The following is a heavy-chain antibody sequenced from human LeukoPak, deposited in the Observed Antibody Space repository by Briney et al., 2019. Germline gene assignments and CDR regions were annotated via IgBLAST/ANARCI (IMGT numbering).Heavy chain of an antibody. CDR1: GFTFLNCA. J-gene: IGHJ4*02. Sequence: GGSLRLSCADSGFTFLNCAMSWVRQAPGRGLAWVAAISDGGCSRYYADSVKGRFTISRDNSKNTLYLQMNSLRAEDTAIYYCAKGKVVTGIDYWGQGALVTVSS. CDR2: ISDGGCSR. D-gene: IGHD2-21*02. V-gene: IGHV3-23*01. CDR3: AKGKVVTGIDY.